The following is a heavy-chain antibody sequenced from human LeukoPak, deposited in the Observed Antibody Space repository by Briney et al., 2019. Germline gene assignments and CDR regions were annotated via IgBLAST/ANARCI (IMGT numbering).Heavy chain of an antibody. CDR1: GFTFSTYD. D-gene: IGHD4-17*01. CDR3: ARGNLYGDYPY. Sequence: GGSLRLSCAASGFTFSTYDMQWFRQSPGKGLEWVSLIGRAGDTHYPDSVRGRFTVSRENARNSVYLQMNSLRVEDTAVYYCARGNLYGDYPYWGQGTLVTVSS. V-gene: IGHV3-13*01. CDR2: IGRAGDT. J-gene: IGHJ4*02.